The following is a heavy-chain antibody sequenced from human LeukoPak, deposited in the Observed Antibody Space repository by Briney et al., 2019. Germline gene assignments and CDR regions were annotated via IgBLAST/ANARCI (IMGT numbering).Heavy chain of an antibody. D-gene: IGHD3-9*01. CDR1: GDTFTRYG. Sequence: ASVKVSCKASGDTFTRYGISWVRQAPGQGLEWMGWISVYNGKANYAQKFQGRVIMTTDTSTSTAYMELRSLRSDDTAIYYCARDILRRMNAPSAFDIWGQGTMVTVSS. V-gene: IGHV1-18*01. J-gene: IGHJ3*02. CDR2: ISVYNGKA. CDR3: ARDILRRMNAPSAFDI.